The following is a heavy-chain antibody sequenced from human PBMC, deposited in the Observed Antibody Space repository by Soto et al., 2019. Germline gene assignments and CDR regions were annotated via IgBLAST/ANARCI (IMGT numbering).Heavy chain of an antibody. CDR3: SSQMFSPDNH. D-gene: IGHD3-10*02. Sequence: EVQLVESGGGLVQPGGSLRLSCSASGFTFSGSAIHWVRQASGKGLEWLGLIRSKANNYATAYGASVKGRFTISRDDSKNTAYLQMNSLKTEDTATYYCSSQMFSPDNHWGQGTLVTVSS. CDR1: GFTFSGSA. V-gene: IGHV3-73*01. J-gene: IGHJ5*02. CDR2: IRSKANNYAT.